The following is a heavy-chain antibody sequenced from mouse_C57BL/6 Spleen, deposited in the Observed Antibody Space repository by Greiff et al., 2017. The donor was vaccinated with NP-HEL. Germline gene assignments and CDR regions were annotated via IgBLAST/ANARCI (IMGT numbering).Heavy chain of an antibody. CDR3: ASWFHWYFDV. D-gene: IGHD2-2*01. V-gene: IGHV1-26*01. CDR1: GYTFTDYY. J-gene: IGHJ1*03. CDR2: INPNNGGT. Sequence: VQLKQSGPELVKPGASVKISCKASGYTFTDYYMNWVKQSHGQSLEWIGDINPNNGGTSYNQKFKGKATLTVDKSSSTAYMELRSLTSEDSAVYYCASWFHWYFDVWGTGTTVTVSS.